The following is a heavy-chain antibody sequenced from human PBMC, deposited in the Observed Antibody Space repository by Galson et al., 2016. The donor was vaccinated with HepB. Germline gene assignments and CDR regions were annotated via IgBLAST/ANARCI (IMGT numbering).Heavy chain of an antibody. CDR1: GDSVTISGHY. CDR2: IYYTGTT. J-gene: IGHJ4*02. Sequence: SETLSLTCTVSGDSVTISGHYWGWVRQPPGKGLEWIGNIYYTGTTHSHPSPKSRVTISVDTSKTQFSLTLTSVPAADSAVDYCARQNYDYVWGSKTPPYYFDFWGPGTRVTVSS. D-gene: IGHD3-16*01. V-gene: IGHV4-39*01. CDR3: ARQNYDYVWGSKTPPYYFDF.